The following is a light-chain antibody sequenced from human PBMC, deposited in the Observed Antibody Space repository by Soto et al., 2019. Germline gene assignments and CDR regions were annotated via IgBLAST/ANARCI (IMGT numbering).Light chain of an antibody. CDR3: QQSLT. Sequence: ESVLTQSAGTLSLSPGERATLSCRASQSVSSSYLAWYQQKPGQAPRLLIYGASSRATGIPDRFSGSGSGTDFTLTISRLEPEDFAVYYCQQSLTFGGGTKVDIK. J-gene: IGKJ4*01. V-gene: IGKV3-20*01. CDR2: GAS. CDR1: QSVSSSY.